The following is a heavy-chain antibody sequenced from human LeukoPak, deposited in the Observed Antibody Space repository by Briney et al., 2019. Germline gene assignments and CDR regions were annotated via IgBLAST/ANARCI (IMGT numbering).Heavy chain of an antibody. V-gene: IGHV1-2*02. D-gene: IGHD3-16*01. CDR3: ATQRGSYLWGTNFDY. CDR2: INPNSGDT. Sequence: ASVKVSCKASGYTFTGYYMHWVRQAPGQGLEWMGWINPNSGDTKYSQKFQGRVTMTRDTSISTAYMELSRLRSDDTAVYYCATQRGSYLWGTNFDYWGQGTLVTVSS. J-gene: IGHJ4*02. CDR1: GYTFTGYY.